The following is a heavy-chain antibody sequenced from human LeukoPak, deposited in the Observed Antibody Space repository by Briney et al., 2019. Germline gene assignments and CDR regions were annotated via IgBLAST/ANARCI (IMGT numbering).Heavy chain of an antibody. V-gene: IGHV3-74*01. J-gene: IGHJ4*02. Sequence: GGSLRLSCAASGFTFNTYVMHWVRQAPRKGLVWVARIDTDGKTTTYSDSVKGRFTISRDNAKNMLYVQMNSLRAEDTAVYYCVRDKDGYNFWGQGTLVSVSS. CDR2: IDTDGKTT. CDR3: VRDKDGYNF. D-gene: IGHD5-24*01. CDR1: GFTFNTYV.